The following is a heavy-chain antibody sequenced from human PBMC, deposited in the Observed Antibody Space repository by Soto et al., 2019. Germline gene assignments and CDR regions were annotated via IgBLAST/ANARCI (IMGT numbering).Heavy chain of an antibody. CDR2: IYWNDDK. CDR1: GFSLSTSGVG. V-gene: IGHV2-5*01. CDR3: AHRVGVGFLEWLPTR. D-gene: IGHD3-3*01. J-gene: IGHJ4*02. Sequence: SGPTLVNPTQTLTLTCTFSGFSLSTSGVGVGWIRQPPGEALEWLALIYWNDDKRYSPSLKSRLTITKDTSKNQVVLTMTNMDPVDTATYYCAHRVGVGFLEWLPTRWGQGTPVTVSS.